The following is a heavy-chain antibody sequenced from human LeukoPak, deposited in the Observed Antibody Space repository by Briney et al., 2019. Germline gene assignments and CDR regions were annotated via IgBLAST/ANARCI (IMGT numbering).Heavy chain of an antibody. Sequence: SSETLSLTCAVYGGSFSGYYWSWIRQPPGKGLEWIGEINHSGSTNYNPSLKSRVTISVDTSKSQFSLKLSSVTAADTAVYYCVRKRADYDFWSGYFAYWGQGTLVTVSS. CDR1: GGSFSGYY. V-gene: IGHV4-34*01. J-gene: IGHJ4*02. CDR2: INHSGST. CDR3: VRKRADYDFWSGYFAY. D-gene: IGHD3-3*01.